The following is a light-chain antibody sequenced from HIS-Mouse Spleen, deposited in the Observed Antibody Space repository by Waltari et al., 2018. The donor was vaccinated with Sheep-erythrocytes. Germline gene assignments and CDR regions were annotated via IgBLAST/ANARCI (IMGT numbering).Light chain of an antibody. CDR3: SSYTSSSTLVV. Sequence: QSALTQPASVSGSPGPSITISCTGTSSHVGGYHYVSWYQQHPGKAPKLMIYEVSNRPSGVSNRFSGSKSGNTASLTISGLQAEDEADYYCSSYTSSSTLVVFGGGTKLTVL. CDR2: EVS. J-gene: IGLJ2*01. CDR1: SSHVGGYHY. V-gene: IGLV2-14*01.